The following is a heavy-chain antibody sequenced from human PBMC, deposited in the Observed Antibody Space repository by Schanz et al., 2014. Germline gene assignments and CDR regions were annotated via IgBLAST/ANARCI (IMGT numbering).Heavy chain of an antibody. Sequence: QVQLVQSGAEMKKPGASVKVSCKASGYTFISYGIKWVRQAPGQGLEFMGWINPNSGDTEYGQQFEGRVTMTTDTSTSTAYMELRSLRSDDTAVYYCARGGYSSGWYDRDIAHFDYWGQGTLVTVSS. CDR2: INPNSGDT. CDR1: GYTFISYG. V-gene: IGHV1-18*01. J-gene: IGHJ4*02. D-gene: IGHD6-19*01. CDR3: ARGGYSSGWYDRDIAHFDY.